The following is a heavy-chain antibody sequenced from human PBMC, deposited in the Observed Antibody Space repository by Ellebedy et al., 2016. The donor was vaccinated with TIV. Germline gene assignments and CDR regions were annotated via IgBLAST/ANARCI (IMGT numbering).Heavy chain of an antibody. CDR2: INHSGST. CDR1: GGSFSGYY. V-gene: IGHV4-34*01. D-gene: IGHD4-23*01. CDR3: ARGNDYGGNPGHFDY. J-gene: IGHJ4*02. Sequence: MPSETLSLTCAVYGGSFSGYYWSWIRQPPGKGLEWIGEINHSGSTNYNPSLKSRVTISVDTSKNQFSLKLSSVTAADTAVYYCARGNDYGGNPGHFDYWGQGTLVTVSS.